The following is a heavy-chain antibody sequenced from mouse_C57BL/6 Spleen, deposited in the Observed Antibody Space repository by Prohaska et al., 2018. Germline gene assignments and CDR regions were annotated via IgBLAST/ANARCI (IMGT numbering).Heavy chain of an antibody. CDR1: GYTFTDYE. D-gene: IGHD1-1*01. CDR3: TKGRITTVVATDWYFDV. J-gene: IGHJ1*03. Sequence: GAELVRPGASVTLSCTASGYTFTDYEMHWVKQTPVHGLEWIGAIDPETGGTAYNQKFKGKAILTADKSSSTAYMELRSLTSEDSAVYYCTKGRITTVVATDWYFDVWGTGTTVTVSS. V-gene: IGHV1-15*01. CDR2: IDPETGGT.